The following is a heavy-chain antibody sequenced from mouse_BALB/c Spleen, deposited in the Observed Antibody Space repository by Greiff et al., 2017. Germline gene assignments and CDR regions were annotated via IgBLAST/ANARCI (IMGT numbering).Heavy chain of an antibody. CDR1: GFSLSTSGMG. CDR3: ARKRLRTDYAMDY. CDR2: IYWDDDK. D-gene: IGHD1-1*01. V-gene: IGHV8-12*01. Sequence: QVTLKESGPGILQPSQTLSLTCSFSGFSLSTSGMGVSWIRQPSGKGLEWLAHIYWDDDKRYNPSLKSRLTISKDTSRNQVFLKITSVDTADTATYYCARKRLRTDYAMDYWGQGTSVTVSS. J-gene: IGHJ4*01.